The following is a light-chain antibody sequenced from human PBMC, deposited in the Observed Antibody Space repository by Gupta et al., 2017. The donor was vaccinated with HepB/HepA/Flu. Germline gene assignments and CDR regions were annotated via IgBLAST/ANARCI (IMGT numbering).Light chain of an antibody. J-gene: IGKJ2*01. CDR3: HQYYHLPRT. CDR1: QDIINS. V-gene: IGKV1-33*01. CDR2: DAS. Sequence: DIHFNQSPASLSASVGDRVTITCQASQDIINSLNWYQQKPGKAPKLLIHDASNLASGAPSRFSGRGSGTEFTFTITSLQPEDIATYFCHQYYHLPRTFGQGTKMEV.